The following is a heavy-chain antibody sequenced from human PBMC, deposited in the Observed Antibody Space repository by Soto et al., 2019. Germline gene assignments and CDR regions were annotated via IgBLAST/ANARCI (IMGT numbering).Heavy chain of an antibody. J-gene: IGHJ4*02. CDR3: AREFFYDY. V-gene: IGHV3-48*02. D-gene: IGHD3-3*01. CDR2: ISSSSTI. CDR1: GFTFSNYT. Sequence: EVQLVESGGGLVQPGGSLRLSCAASGFTFSNYTMNWVRQAPGKGLEWVSYISSSSTIYYADSVKVRFTISRDNAKNSLYLQMNSLRDDDTAVYYCAREFFYDYWGQGTLVTVSS.